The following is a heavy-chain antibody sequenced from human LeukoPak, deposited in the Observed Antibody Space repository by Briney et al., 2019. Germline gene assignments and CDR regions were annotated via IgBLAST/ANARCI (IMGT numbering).Heavy chain of an antibody. CDR1: GFTFSSYA. J-gene: IGHJ4*01. V-gene: IGHV3-23*01. CDR2: ISGSGGST. D-gene: IGHD3-9*01. CDR3: AKDTYYDILTGYHGPINHFDY. Sequence: PGGSLRLSCAASGFTFSSYAMSWVRQAPGKGLEWVSAISGSGGSTYYADSVKGRFTISRDNSKNTLYLQMNSLRAEDTAVYYCAKDTYYDILTGYHGPINHFDYWGQEPWSPSPQ.